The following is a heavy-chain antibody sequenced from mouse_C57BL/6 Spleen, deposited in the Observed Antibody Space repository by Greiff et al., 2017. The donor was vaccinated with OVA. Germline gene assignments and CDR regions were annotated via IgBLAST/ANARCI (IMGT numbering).Heavy chain of an antibody. J-gene: IGHJ2*01. CDR3: ARGGTVYYFDY. V-gene: IGHV1-19*01. CDR2: INPYNGGT. D-gene: IGHD1-1*01. CDR1: GYTFTDYY. Sequence: EVKLQESGPVLVKPGASVKMSCKASGYTFTDYYMNWVKQSHGKSLEWIGVINPYNGGTSYNQKFKGKATLTVDKSSSTAYMELNSLTSEDSAVYYCARGGTVYYFDYWGQGTTLTVSS.